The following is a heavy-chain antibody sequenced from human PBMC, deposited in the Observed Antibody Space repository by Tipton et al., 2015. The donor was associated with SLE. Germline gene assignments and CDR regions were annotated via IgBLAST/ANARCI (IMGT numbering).Heavy chain of an antibody. V-gene: IGHV4-39*01. D-gene: IGHD2-15*01. CDR1: SGSISSSSYY. CDR2: IYYSGST. J-gene: IGHJ6*02. CDR3: TRGPYCSVDSCYRGMDV. Sequence: TLSLTCTVSSGSISSSSYYWGWIRQPPGKGLEWIGSIYYSGSTYYNPSLKSRVTISVDTSKNQFSLNLRSVTAADTAVYYCTRGPYCSVDSCYRGMDVWGQGTTVTVSS.